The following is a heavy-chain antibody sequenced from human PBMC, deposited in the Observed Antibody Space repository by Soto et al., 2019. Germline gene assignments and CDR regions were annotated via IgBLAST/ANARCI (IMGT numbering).Heavy chain of an antibody. D-gene: IGHD6-19*01. CDR1: VDSVSSNSAA. CDR2: TYYRSKWHT. Sequence: SQTLSLTCAISVDSVSSNSAAWNWIRQTPSRGLEWLGRTYYRSKWHTDYAVSVKSRITINSDTSKNQFSLQLNSVTPEDTAVDYCARDWVGSSSGWDDFDYWGQGTLVTVSS. CDR3: ARDWVGSSSGWDDFDY. V-gene: IGHV6-1*01. J-gene: IGHJ4*02.